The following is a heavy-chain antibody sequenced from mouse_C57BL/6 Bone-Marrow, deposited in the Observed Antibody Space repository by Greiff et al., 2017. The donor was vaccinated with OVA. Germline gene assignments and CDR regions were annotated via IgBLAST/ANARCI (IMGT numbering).Heavy chain of an antibody. J-gene: IGHJ4*01. Sequence: EVKLMESGPGLAKPSQTLSLTCSVTGYSITSDYWNWIRKFPGNKLEYMGYIRYSGSTYYNPSLKSRISITRDTSKNQYYLQLNSVTTEDTATYYCARYPLITTVRGYAMDYWGQGTSVTVSS. CDR2: IRYSGST. D-gene: IGHD1-1*01. V-gene: IGHV3-8*01. CDR1: GYSITSDY. CDR3: ARYPLITTVRGYAMDY.